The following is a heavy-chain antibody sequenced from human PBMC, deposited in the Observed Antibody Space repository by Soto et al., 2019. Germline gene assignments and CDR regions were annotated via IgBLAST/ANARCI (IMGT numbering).Heavy chain of an antibody. CDR3: ARSLTWNYPFDY. D-gene: IGHD1-7*01. J-gene: IGHJ4*02. V-gene: IGHV4-30-2*01. CDR1: GGSISSGGYS. CDR2: IYYSGST. Sequence: SETLSLTCAVSGGSISSGGYSWSWIRQPPGKGLEWIGHIYYSGSTSHNPSLTSRVTFSIDMSKNQFSLKLSSVTAADTAVYYCARSLTWNYPFDYWGLGTLVTVSS.